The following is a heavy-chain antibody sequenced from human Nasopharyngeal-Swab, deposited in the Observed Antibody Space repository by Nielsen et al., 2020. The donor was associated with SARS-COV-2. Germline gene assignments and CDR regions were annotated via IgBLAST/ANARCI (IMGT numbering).Heavy chain of an antibody. CDR3: ARSLVGCSSHTYALMN. D-gene: IGHD2-2*01. CDR2: VHHSGST. J-gene: IGHJ4*01. V-gene: IGHV4-4*02. Sequence: WIRQPPGKGLEWIGEVHHSGSTHYNPSLKSQVVISADKSNQFSLRMNSVTAADTALYYCARSLVGCSSHTYALMNWGHGTLVTVSS.